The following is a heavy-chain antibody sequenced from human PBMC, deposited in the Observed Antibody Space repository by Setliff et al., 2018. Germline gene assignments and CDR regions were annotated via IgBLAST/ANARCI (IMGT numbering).Heavy chain of an antibody. V-gene: IGHV3-7*01. CDR1: GFTFSNYW. CDR3: ARDHIYRGGSWYDYFDS. J-gene: IGHJ4*02. CDR2: IKQDGSEK. Sequence: GGSLRLSCAASGFTFSNYWMSWVRQAPGKGLEWVANIKQDGSEKYYVDSVKGRFTISRDNAKNSLYLQMNSLRAEDTAVYYCARDHIYRGGSWYDYFDSWGQGTLVTVSS. D-gene: IGHD2-15*01.